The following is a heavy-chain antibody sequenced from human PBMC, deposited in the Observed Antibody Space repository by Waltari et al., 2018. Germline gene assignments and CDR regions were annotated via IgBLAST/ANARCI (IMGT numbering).Heavy chain of an antibody. CDR2: ISGSGGST. V-gene: IGHV3-23*01. CDR1: GFTFSSYA. Sequence: EVQLLESGGGLVQPGGSLRLSCAASGFTFSSYAMSWVRQAPGKGLGWVSAISGSGGSTYYADSVKGRFTISRDNSKNTLYLQMNSLRAKDTAVYYCANLVVIVATMGRYWGQGTLVTVSS. J-gene: IGHJ4*02. D-gene: IGHD5-12*01. CDR3: ANLVVIVATMGRY.